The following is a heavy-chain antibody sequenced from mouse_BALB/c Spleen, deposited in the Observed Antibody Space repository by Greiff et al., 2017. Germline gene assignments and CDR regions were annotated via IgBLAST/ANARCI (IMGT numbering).Heavy chain of an antibody. J-gene: IGHJ3*01. CDR2: ISDGGSYT. CDR1: GFTFSDYY. CDR3: ARVMTTVVPSAY. V-gene: IGHV5-4*02. D-gene: IGHD1-1*01. Sequence: EVQGVESGGGLVKPGGSLKLSCAASGFTFSDYYMEWVRQTPEKGLEWVATISDGGSYTYYPDSVKGRFTISRDNAKYNRYLQMSSLKSEDTAMEYCARVMTTVVPSAYWGQGTLVTVSA.